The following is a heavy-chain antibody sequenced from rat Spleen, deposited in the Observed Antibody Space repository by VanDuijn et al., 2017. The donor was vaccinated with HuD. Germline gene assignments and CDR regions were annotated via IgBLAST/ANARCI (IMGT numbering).Heavy chain of an antibody. CDR2: ITNTGRST. CDR3: ARPSYGYPFAY. J-gene: IGHJ3*01. D-gene: IGHD1-7*01. V-gene: IGHV5-25*01. Sequence: EVQLVESGGGLVQPARSLKLSCAASGFTFSDYYMVWVRQAPGKGLEWVASITNTGRSTYYPDSVKGRFTISRDNAKSTLYLQMDSLRSEDTATYYCARPSYGYPFAYWGQGTLVTVSS. CDR1: GFTFSDYY.